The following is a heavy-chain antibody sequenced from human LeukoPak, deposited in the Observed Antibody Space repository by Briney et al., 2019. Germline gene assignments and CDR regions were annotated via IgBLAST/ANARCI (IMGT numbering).Heavy chain of an antibody. CDR1: GGSFSGYY. Sequence: PSETLSLTCAVYGGSFSGYYWSWIRQPPGKGLEWIGEINHSGSTNYNPSLKSRVTISVDTSKNQFSLNLSSVTAADTAVYYCAYSHDYVWGNWGQGTLVTVSS. J-gene: IGHJ4*02. CDR2: INHSGST. V-gene: IGHV4-34*01. CDR3: AYSHDYVWGN. D-gene: IGHD3-16*01.